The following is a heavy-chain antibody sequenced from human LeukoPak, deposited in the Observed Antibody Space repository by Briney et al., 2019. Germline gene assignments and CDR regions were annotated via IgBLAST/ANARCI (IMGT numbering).Heavy chain of an antibody. V-gene: IGHV4-4*07. J-gene: IGHJ4*02. D-gene: IGHD3-3*01. CDR1: GGSISSYY. CDR3: AVESGNYDFWSGYAPPRAFDY. CDR2: IYTSGST. Sequence: SETLSLTCTVSGGSISSYYWSWIRQPAGKGLEWIGRIYTSGSTNYNPSLTSRVTMSVDTSKNQFSLKLSSVTAADTAVYYCAVESGNYDFWSGYAPPRAFDYWGQGTLVTVSS.